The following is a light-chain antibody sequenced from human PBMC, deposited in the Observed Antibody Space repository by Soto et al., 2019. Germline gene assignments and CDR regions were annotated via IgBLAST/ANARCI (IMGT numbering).Light chain of an antibody. J-gene: IGKJ1*01. CDR3: MQALQTPPWT. V-gene: IGKV2-28*01. Sequence: DIVMTQSPLSLPVTPGEPASISCRSSQSLLHSNGYNYLDWYLQKPGQSPQLLIYFGSNRASGVPDRLSGSGSGTDFTLKISRVEDEDVGVYYCMQALQTPPWTFGQGTKVEI. CDR2: FGS. CDR1: QSLLHSNGYNY.